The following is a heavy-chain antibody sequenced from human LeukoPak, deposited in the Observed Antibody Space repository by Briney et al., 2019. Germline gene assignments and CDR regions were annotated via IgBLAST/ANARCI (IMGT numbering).Heavy chain of an antibody. V-gene: IGHV4-39*01. CDR3: ARQIRYSSSWYPDKPYFDY. J-gene: IGHJ4*02. Sequence: PSETLSLTCTVSGGSISSSSYYWGWTRQPPGKGLEWIGSIYYSGSTYYNPSLKSRVTISVDTSKNQFSLKLSSVTAADTAVYYCARQIRYSSSWYPDKPYFDYWGQGTLVTVSS. CDR2: IYYSGST. D-gene: IGHD6-13*01. CDR1: GGSISSSSYY.